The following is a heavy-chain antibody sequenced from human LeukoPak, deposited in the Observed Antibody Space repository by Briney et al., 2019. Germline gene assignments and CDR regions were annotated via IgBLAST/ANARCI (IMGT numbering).Heavy chain of an antibody. CDR3: ARVGGRYSPLGY. D-gene: IGHD3-16*02. J-gene: IGHJ4*02. CDR1: GFIFSSYW. Sequence: GGSLRLSCAASGFIFSSYWISWVRQAPGKGLEWVANIKQDGSEKYYVDSVKGRFTISRDNDKNSLFLQMTSLRAEDTAVYYCARVGGRYSPLGYWGQGTLVTVSS. V-gene: IGHV3-7*01. CDR2: IKQDGSEK.